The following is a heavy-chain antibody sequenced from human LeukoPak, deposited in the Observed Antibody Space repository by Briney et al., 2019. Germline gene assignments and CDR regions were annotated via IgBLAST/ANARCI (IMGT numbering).Heavy chain of an antibody. CDR3: GAPRAGQAFDI. J-gene: IGHJ3*02. CDR2: VTPVDPAT. V-gene: IGHV5-51*01. Sequence: GESLKISCKGSGYSFTSNWIGWVRQMPGKGLEWMGYVTPVDPATRYSTSFQGQVTISAAKSISTAYLQWGSLKASDPALYYGGAPRAGQAFDIWGQGTMVTVSS. D-gene: IGHD3-10*01. CDR1: GYSFTSNW.